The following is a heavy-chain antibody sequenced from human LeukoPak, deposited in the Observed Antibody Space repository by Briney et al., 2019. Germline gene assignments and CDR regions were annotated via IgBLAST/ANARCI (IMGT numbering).Heavy chain of an antibody. D-gene: IGHD3-3*01. CDR3: ATHYDFWSGYPDY. J-gene: IGHJ4*02. CDR2: IYYSGST. V-gene: IGHV4-59*11. CDR1: GGSISSHN. Sequence: PSETLSLTCTVSGGSISSHNWCWIRQPQGKGLEWIGYIYYSGSTNYNPSLKSRVTISVDTSKNQFSLKVSSVTAADTAVYYCATHYDFWSGYPDYWGQGTLVTVSS.